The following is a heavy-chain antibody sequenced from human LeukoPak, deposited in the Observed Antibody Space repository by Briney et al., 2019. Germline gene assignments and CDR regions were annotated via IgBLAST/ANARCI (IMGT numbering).Heavy chain of an antibody. Sequence: ASVKVSCKASGYTFTSYDINWVRQAPGQGLEWMGWMNPNSGNTGYAQKFQGRVTMTRDTSISTAYMELSTLRSDDTAVYYCARGTRGSYSSIHDWGQGTLVTVSS. D-gene: IGHD1-26*01. CDR3: ARGTRGSYSSIHD. CDR2: MNPNSGNT. CDR1: GYTFTSYD. J-gene: IGHJ4*02. V-gene: IGHV1-8*01.